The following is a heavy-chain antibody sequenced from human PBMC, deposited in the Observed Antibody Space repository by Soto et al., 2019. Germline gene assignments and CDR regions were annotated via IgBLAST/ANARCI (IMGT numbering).Heavy chain of an antibody. Sequence: PGGALKLNCADSGFTLSSNAMHWVRQAPGKGLEWVAVISYDGSNKYYADSVKGRFTISRDNSKNTLYLQMNSLRAEDTAVYYCARDLMDTAMAPPWFGFDYWGQGTLVTVSS. V-gene: IGHV3-30-3*01. CDR2: ISYDGSNK. CDR1: GFTLSSNA. J-gene: IGHJ4*02. D-gene: IGHD5-18*01. CDR3: ARDLMDTAMAPPWFGFDY.